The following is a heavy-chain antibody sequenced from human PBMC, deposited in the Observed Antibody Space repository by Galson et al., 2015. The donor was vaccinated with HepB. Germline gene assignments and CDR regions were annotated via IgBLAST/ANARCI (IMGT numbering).Heavy chain of an antibody. CDR2: IYWDDDK. D-gene: IGHD3-3*01. J-gene: IGHJ3*02. Sequence: PALVKPTQTLTLTCTFSGFSLTAHGVGVGWIRQPPRKALEWLALIYWDDDKRYSPSLRSRLTISKDSSKNQVVLTMTNMDPVDTATYYCAHRPRNYDSWRGFYKGDDAFDIWGQGTMV. V-gene: IGHV2-5*02. CDR1: GFSLTAHGVG. CDR3: AHRPRNYDSWRGFYKGDDAFDI.